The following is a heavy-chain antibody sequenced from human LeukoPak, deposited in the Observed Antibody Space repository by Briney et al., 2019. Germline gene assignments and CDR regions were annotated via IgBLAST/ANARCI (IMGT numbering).Heavy chain of an antibody. CDR3: ARHGLPSVAAALDY. CDR1: GGSISSSSYY. CDR2: IYYSGST. D-gene: IGHD6-13*01. J-gene: IGHJ4*02. V-gene: IGHV4-39*01. Sequence: PSETLSLTCTVSGGSISSSSYYWGWIRQPPGKGLEWIGSIYYSGSTYYNPSLKSRVTISVDTSKNQFSLKLSSVTAADTAVYYCARHGLPSVAAALDYWGQGTLVTVSS.